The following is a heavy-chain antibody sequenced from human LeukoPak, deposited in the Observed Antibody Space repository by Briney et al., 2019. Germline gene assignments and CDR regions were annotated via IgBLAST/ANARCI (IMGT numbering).Heavy chain of an antibody. Sequence: GASVKVSCKASGYTFTSYGISWVRQAPGQGLEWMGRIIPIFGIANYAQKFQGRVTITADKSTSTAYMELSSLRSEDTAVYYCAGPSVVQNYYYYGMDVWGQGTTVTVSS. CDR1: GYTFTSYG. V-gene: IGHV1-69*04. J-gene: IGHJ6*02. CDR3: AGPSVVQNYYYYGMDV. CDR2: IIPIFGIA. D-gene: IGHD1-1*01.